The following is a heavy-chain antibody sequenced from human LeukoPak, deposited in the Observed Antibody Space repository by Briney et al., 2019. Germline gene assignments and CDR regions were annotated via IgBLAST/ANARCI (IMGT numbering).Heavy chain of an antibody. V-gene: IGHV3-7*01. Sequence: PRGSLRLSCAASGFTISDYWMTWVRQAPGKGLEWVANIKQDASERTYVDSVKGRFTISRDNAKNSIFLQMNSLRVEDMATYYCVGDGGTDWYDPWGQGTLVSVSS. D-gene: IGHD3-16*01. CDR3: VGDGGTDWYDP. J-gene: IGHJ5*02. CDR2: IKQDASER. CDR1: GFTISDYW.